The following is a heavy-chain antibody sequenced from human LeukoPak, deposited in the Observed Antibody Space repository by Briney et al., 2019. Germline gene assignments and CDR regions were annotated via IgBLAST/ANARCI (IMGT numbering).Heavy chain of an antibody. CDR3: ARGTWFSSSSVYYYYYGMDV. CDR1: GGSFSGYY. V-gene: IGHV4-34*01. CDR2: INHSGST. J-gene: IGHJ6*02. Sequence: SETLSLTCAVYGGSFSGYYWSWIRQPPGKGLEWIGEINHSGSTNYNPSLKSRVTISVDTSKNQFSLKLSSVTAADTAVYYCARGTWFSSSSVYYYYYGMDVWGQGTTVTVSS. D-gene: IGHD6-6*01.